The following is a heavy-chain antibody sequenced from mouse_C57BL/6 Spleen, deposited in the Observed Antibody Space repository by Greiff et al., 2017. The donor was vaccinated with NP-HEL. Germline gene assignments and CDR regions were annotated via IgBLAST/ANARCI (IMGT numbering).Heavy chain of an antibody. CDR1: GYAFSSYW. Sequence: VQLQQSGAELVKPGASVKISCKASGYAFSSYWMNWVKQRPGKGLEWIGQIYPGDGDTNYNGKFKGKATLTADKSSSTAYMQLSSLTSEDSAVYFCARSEDYCYAMDYWGQGTSVTVSS. V-gene: IGHV1-80*01. CDR3: ARSEDYCYAMDY. CDR2: IYPGDGDT. J-gene: IGHJ4*01. D-gene: IGHD1-1*01.